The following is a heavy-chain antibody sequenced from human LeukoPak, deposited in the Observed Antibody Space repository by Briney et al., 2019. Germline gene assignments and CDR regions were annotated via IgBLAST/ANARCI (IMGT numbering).Heavy chain of an antibody. Sequence: PSETLSLTCTVPGGSISSGSYYWSWIRQPAGKGLEWIGRIYTSGSTNYNPSLKSRVTISVDTSKNQFSLKLSSVTAADTAVYYCARVGYSGYDLDYWGQGTLVTVSS. CDR1: GGSISSGSYY. J-gene: IGHJ4*02. CDR2: IYTSGST. CDR3: ARVGYSGYDLDY. V-gene: IGHV4-61*02. D-gene: IGHD5-12*01.